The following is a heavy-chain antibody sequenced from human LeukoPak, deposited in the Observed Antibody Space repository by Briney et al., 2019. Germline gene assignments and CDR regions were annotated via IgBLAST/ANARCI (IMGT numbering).Heavy chain of an antibody. CDR2: IKRKSDGETT. CDR1: GFTFNNAW. CDR3: TTSGGNWDYFDY. V-gene: IGHV3-15*01. D-gene: IGHD7-27*01. J-gene: IGHJ4*02. Sequence: PGGSLRLSCAASGFTFNNAWMSWVRQSPGKGLEWVGHIKRKSDGETTDYAAPVKGRFSISRDDSKNTVYLQMSSLRVDDTGVYYCTTSGGNWDYFDYWGQGTLVTVSS.